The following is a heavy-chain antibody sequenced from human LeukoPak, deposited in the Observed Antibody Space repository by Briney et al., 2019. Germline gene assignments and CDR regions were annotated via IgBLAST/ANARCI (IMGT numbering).Heavy chain of an antibody. J-gene: IGHJ4*02. CDR3: ARDGYGDFHFDY. CDR2: IIPIFGTA. V-gene: IGHV1-69*13. CDR1: GGTFSSYA. D-gene: IGHD4-17*01. Sequence: SVKVSCKASGGTFSSYAISWVRQAPGQGLEWMGGIIPIFGTANYAQKFQGGVTITADESTSTAYMELSSLRSEDTAVYYCARDGYGDFHFDYWGQGTLVTVSS.